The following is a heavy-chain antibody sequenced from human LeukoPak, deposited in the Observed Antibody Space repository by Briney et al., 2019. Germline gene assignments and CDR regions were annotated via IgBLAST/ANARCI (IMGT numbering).Heavy chain of an antibody. D-gene: IGHD1-26*01. CDR3: ARGRRVGYYYYMDV. CDR2: IIPIFGTA. CDR1: GGTFSSYA. V-gene: IGHV1-69*05. Sequence: ASVKVSCKASGGTFSSYAISWVRQAPGQGLEWMGGIIPIFGTANYAQKFQGRVTITTDESTSTAYMELSSLRSEDTAVYYCARGRRVGYYYYMDVWGKGTTVTVSS. J-gene: IGHJ6*03.